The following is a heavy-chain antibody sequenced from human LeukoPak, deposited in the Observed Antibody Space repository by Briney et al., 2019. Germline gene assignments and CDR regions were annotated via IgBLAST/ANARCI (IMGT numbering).Heavy chain of an antibody. V-gene: IGHV3-9*01. D-gene: IGHD4-17*01. Sequence: GGSLRLSCAASGFTFDDYAMHWVRQAPGKGLEWVSGISWNSGSIGYADSVKGRFTISRDNAKNSLYLQMNSLRAEDTALYYCAKDLDYVWGQGTLVIVSS. J-gene: IGHJ4*02. CDR1: GFTFDDYA. CDR2: ISWNSGSI. CDR3: AKDLDYV.